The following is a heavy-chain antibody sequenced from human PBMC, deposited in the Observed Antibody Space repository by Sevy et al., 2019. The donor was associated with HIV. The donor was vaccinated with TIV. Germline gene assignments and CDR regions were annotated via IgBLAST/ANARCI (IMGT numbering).Heavy chain of an antibody. CDR3: ARDHIRRYSSGWYPS. CDR1: GGTFSSYA. Sequence: ASVKVSCKASGGTFSSYAISWVRQAPGQGLEWMGGIIPIFGTANYAQKFQGRVTITADESTCTAYMELSSVGSEDTAVYYCARDHIRRYSSGWYPSWGQGTLVTVSS. J-gene: IGHJ4*02. D-gene: IGHD6-19*01. CDR2: IIPIFGTA. V-gene: IGHV1-69*13.